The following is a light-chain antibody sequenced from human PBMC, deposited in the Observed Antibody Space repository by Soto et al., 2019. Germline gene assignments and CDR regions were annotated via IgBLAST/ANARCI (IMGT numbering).Light chain of an antibody. J-gene: IGKJ1*01. V-gene: IGKV3-20*01. CDR3: QQYGGSPWT. CDR2: DAS. CDR1: QTVSGSQ. Sequence: EIELTQSPGTLSLSPWERATLSCMASQTVSGSQLAWYQQRPGQPPRLLIFDASRRATGIPDRFSGSGSGTDFSLTISRLEPEDFAVYYCQQYGGSPWTFGQGTKVDIK.